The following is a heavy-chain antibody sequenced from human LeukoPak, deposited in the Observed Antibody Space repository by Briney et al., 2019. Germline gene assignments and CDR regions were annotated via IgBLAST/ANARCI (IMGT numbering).Heavy chain of an antibody. J-gene: IGHJ5*02. V-gene: IGHV4-59*08. D-gene: IGHD3-10*01. CDR3: ARQVLSQRSKWFDP. Sequence: SETLSLTCTVSGGSISSYYWSWLRQPPGKGLEWIGYIYYSGITNYNPSLKSRVTISVDTSKNQFYLKLSSVTAADTAVYYCARQVLSQRSKWFDPWGQGTLVTVSS. CDR2: IYYSGIT. CDR1: GGSISSYY.